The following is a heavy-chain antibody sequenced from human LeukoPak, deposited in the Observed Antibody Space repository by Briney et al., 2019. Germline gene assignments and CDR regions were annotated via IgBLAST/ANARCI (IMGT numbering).Heavy chain of an antibody. CDR1: GGSISSYY. J-gene: IGHJ4*02. Sequence: SEILSLTCTVSGGSISSYYWSWIRQPPGKGLEWIGYIYTSGSTNYNPSLKSRVTISVDTSKNQFSLKLSSVTAADTAVYYCARHGTRTQFYFDYWGQGTLVTVSS. CDR3: ARHGTRTQFYFDY. D-gene: IGHD1-26*01. CDR2: IYTSGST. V-gene: IGHV4-4*09.